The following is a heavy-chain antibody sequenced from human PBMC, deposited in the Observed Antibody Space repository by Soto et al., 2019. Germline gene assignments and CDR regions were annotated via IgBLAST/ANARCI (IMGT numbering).Heavy chain of an antibody. CDR2: ISYDGSNK. J-gene: IGHJ6*02. Sequence: QVQLVESGGGVVQPGRSLRLSCAASGFTFSSYGMHWARQAPGKGLEWVAVISYDGSNKYYADSVKGRFTISRDNSKNTLYLQMNSLRAEDTAVYYCAKDLLGPGRAYGMDVWGQGTTFTVSS. D-gene: IGHD7-27*01. CDR3: AKDLLGPGRAYGMDV. V-gene: IGHV3-30*18. CDR1: GFTFSSYG.